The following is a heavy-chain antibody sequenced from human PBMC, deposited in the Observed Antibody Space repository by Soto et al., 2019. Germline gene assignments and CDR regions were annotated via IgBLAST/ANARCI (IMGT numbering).Heavy chain of an antibody. J-gene: IGHJ4*02. CDR2: IYHSGTT. CDR3: ARARMGYYDSRGYNDY. CDR1: GDSISTTNW. D-gene: IGHD3-22*01. Sequence: QVQLQESGPGLVKPSGTLSLSCAVSGDSISTTNWWSWVRQPPGKGLEWIGEIYHSGTTNYNPSLKSRVSISVDKSNNHFSLKLTSVTAADTAVYHCARARMGYYDSRGYNDYWGQGTLVTVSS. V-gene: IGHV4-4*02.